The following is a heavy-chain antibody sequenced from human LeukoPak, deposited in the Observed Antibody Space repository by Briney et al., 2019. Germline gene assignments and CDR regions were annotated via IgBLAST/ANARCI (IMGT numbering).Heavy chain of an antibody. CDR3: ARGRDIVVVVAATPAAFDI. D-gene: IGHD2-15*01. J-gene: IGHJ3*02. V-gene: IGHV1-69*04. CDR2: IIPILGIA. Sequence: ASVNVSCKASGGTFSSYAISWVRQAPGQGLEWMGRIIPILGIANYAQKFQGRVTITADKSTSTAYMELSSLRSEDTAVYYCARGRDIVVVVAATPAAFDIWGQGTMVTVSS. CDR1: GGTFSSYA.